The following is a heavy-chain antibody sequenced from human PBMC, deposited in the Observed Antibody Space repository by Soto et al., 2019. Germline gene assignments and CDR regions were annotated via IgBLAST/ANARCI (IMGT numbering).Heavy chain of an antibody. D-gene: IGHD1-1*01. J-gene: IGHJ6*03. CDR2: TYYKSKWYY. CDR3: ARGSWDDVSGHYYMDV. Sequence: PSQTLSLTCDISGDSVSSNRAGWNWIRQTPSRGLEWLGRTYYKSKWYYTYAASVKSRITVSPDTSKNQFSLQSTSVTPEDTAVYYCARGSWDDVSGHYYMDVWDKGTTVTVSS. CDR1: GDSVSSNRAG. V-gene: IGHV6-1*01.